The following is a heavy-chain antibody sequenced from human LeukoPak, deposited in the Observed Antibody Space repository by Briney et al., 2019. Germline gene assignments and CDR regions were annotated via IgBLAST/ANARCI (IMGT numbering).Heavy chain of an antibody. J-gene: IGHJ6*02. CDR1: GYTFTRYH. V-gene: IGHV1-46*01. Sequence: GASVKVSCKASGYTFTRYHIHWVRQAPGQGLEWMGIINPSGGSTNYAQKFQGRVTMTRDTSTSTVYMELSSLRSEDTAVYYCARNYDILTGSTYYYYAMDVWGQGTTVTVSS. CDR3: ARNYDILTGSTYYYYAMDV. D-gene: IGHD3-9*01. CDR2: INPSGGST.